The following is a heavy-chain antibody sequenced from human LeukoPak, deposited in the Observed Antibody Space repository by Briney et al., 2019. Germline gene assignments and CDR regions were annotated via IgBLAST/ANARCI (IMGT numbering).Heavy chain of an antibody. CDR3: AKADTVVPAAIDNWFDP. D-gene: IGHD2-2*01. J-gene: IGHJ5*02. CDR1: GFTFSTYS. Sequence: GRSLRLSCAASGFTFSTYSMNWVRQAPGKGLEWVSYISGNSRPIYYADSVKGRFTISRDNAKNSLYLQMNSLRAEDTAVYYCAKADTVVPAAIDNWFDPWGQGTLVTVSS. V-gene: IGHV3-48*01. CDR2: ISGNSRPI.